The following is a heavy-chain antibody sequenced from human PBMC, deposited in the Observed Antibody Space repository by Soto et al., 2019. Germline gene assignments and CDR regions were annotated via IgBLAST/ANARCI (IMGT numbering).Heavy chain of an antibody. V-gene: IGHV4-59*08. J-gene: IGHJ3*02. CDR1: GGSISNNY. CDR3: GRLGPAMIRGPQRAFDI. D-gene: IGHD3-10*01. Sequence: SETLSLTCTVSGGSISNNYWNWIRQPPGKGLEWIGYIYYTGTTNYNPSLKSRVTMSVDTSRNQFSLNLSFVTAADTAVYYCGRLGPAMIRGPQRAFDIWAQGTVVTVSS. CDR2: IYYTGTT.